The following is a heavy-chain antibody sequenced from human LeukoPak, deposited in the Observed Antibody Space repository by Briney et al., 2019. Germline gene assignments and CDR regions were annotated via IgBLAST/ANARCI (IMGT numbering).Heavy chain of an antibody. CDR2: ICPGDYDT. D-gene: IGHD3-22*01. V-gene: IGHV5-51*01. CDR3: ARLLNYDDLDY. Sequence: GASLQISCKGSGYSFTTYWIGWGRQMPWKGVEVMGIICPGDYDTRYSPSFQGQVTISADKSISTAYLQWSSLKASDTAMYYCARLLNYDDLDYWGQGTLVTVSS. CDR1: GYSFTTYW. J-gene: IGHJ4*02.